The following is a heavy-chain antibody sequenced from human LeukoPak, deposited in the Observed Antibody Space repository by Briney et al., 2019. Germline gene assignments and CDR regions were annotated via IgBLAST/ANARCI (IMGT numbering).Heavy chain of an antibody. Sequence: GGSLRLSCAASGFTFTKYAMTWVRQAPGKGLEWVSTISGSGDSTYYADSVKGRFTISRDNSNSTVYLQMNSLRAEDTAVYYCAKGSSASYYGGYFDSWGQGTLVTVSS. CDR1: GFTFTKYA. J-gene: IGHJ4*02. D-gene: IGHD3-10*01. CDR3: AKGSSASYYGGYFDS. CDR2: ISGSGDST. V-gene: IGHV3-23*01.